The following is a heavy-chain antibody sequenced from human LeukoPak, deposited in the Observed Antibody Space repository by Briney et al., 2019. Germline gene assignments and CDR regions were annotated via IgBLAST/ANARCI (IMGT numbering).Heavy chain of an antibody. Sequence: PSETLSLTCTVSGGSISSYYWSWIRQPAGEGLEWIGRIYTSGSTNYNPSLKSRVTMSVDTSKNQFSLKLSSVTAADTAVYYCARAGRYSSSWALDYWGQGTLVTVSS. CDR1: GGSISSYY. J-gene: IGHJ4*02. CDR2: IYTSGST. V-gene: IGHV4-4*07. D-gene: IGHD6-13*01. CDR3: ARAGRYSSSWALDY.